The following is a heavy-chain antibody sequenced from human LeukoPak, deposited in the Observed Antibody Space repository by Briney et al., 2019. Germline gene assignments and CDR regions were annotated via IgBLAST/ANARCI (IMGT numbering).Heavy chain of an antibody. Sequence: GGSLRLSCEVSRVTVTSSYMSWLRQAPGKGLEWVSVIYSGGDTYYADSVKGRCTVSRDISKNTLYLQMNSLRAEDTAVYYCACFGSDWDASYWGQGTLLTASS. J-gene: IGHJ4*02. CDR2: IYSGGDT. V-gene: IGHV3-66*01. D-gene: IGHD6-19*01. CDR1: RVTVTSSY. CDR3: ACFGSDWDASY.